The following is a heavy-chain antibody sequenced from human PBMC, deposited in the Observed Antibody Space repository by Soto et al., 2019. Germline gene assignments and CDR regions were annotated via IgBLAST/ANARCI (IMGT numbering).Heavy chain of an antibody. CDR2: IRSKANSYAT. Sequence: EVQLVESGGGLVQPGGSLKLSCAASGFTFSGSAMHWVRQASGKGLEWVGRIRSKANSYATAYAASVKGRFTISRDDSKNTAYLQMNSLKTEDTAVYYCTGSLVGAASDWGQGTLVTVSS. J-gene: IGHJ4*02. CDR3: TGSLVGAASD. D-gene: IGHD1-26*01. V-gene: IGHV3-73*02. CDR1: GFTFSGSA.